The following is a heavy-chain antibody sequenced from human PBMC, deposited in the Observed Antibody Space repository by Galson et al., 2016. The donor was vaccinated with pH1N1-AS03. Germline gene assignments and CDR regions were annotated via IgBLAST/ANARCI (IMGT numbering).Heavy chain of an antibody. CDR1: GGTFSSSI. CDR3: AKARGLETPNYFFDY. CDR2: IIPNFDTA. V-gene: IGHV1-69*06. Sequence: SVKVSCKASGGTFSSSIFNWVRQAPGQGLEWMGGIIPNFDTANYAQKFQGRVTLTADISTNTAYMELSSLRSEDTAVYYCAKARGLETPNYFFDYWGQGTLVTVSS. D-gene: IGHD1-1*01. J-gene: IGHJ4*02.